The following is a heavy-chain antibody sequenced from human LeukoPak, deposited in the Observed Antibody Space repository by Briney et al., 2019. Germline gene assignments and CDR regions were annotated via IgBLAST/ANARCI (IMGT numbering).Heavy chain of an antibody. Sequence: GGSLRLPCAASGFTFSSYAMSWVRQAPGKGLEWVSAISGSGGSTYYADSVKGRFTISRDNSKNTLYLQMNSLRAEDTAVYYCAKDRSWAYASAFDIWGQGTMVTVSP. D-gene: IGHD2-8*01. V-gene: IGHV3-23*01. CDR3: AKDRSWAYASAFDI. CDR1: GFTFSSYA. J-gene: IGHJ3*02. CDR2: ISGSGGST.